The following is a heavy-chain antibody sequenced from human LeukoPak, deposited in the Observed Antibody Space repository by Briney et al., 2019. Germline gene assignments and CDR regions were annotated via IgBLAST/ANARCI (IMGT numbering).Heavy chain of an antibody. CDR3: ARDRTMATPTFDY. CDR1: GFTFSSYS. V-gene: IGHV3-48*04. Sequence: GGSLRLSCAASGFTFSSYSMNWVRQAPGKGLEWVSYISSSSSTIYYADSVKGRFTISRDNAKNSLYLQMNSLRAEDTAVYYCARDRTMATPTFDYWGQGTLVTVSS. CDR2: ISSSSSTI. D-gene: IGHD5-24*01. J-gene: IGHJ4*02.